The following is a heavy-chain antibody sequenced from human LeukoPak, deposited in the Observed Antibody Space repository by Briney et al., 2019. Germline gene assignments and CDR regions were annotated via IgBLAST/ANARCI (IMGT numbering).Heavy chain of an antibody. CDR1: CGPISSNNYY. J-gene: IGHJ6*03. D-gene: IGHD5/OR15-5a*01. Sequence: SETLSLTCTVSCGPISSNNYYWGWIRQPPGKGLEWIGSIYYGGSTYYNPSLRSRVTISVDTSKNQFSLKLSSVTAADTAVYYCARHVYGIYYYYYYMDVWGKGTTVTVSS. V-gene: IGHV4-39*01. CDR3: ARHVYGIYYYYYYMDV. CDR2: IYYGGST.